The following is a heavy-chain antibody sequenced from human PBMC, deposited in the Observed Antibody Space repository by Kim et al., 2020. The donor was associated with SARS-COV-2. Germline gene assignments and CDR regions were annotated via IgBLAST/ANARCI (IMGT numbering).Heavy chain of an antibody. J-gene: IGHJ4*02. Sequence: ADSVNGRFTITRDNAKNTLYLQMNRLRAEDRAIYYCAKDIVVVPAATLDYWGQGTLVTVSS. D-gene: IGHD2-2*01. V-gene: IGHV3-23*01. CDR3: AKDIVVVPAATLDY.